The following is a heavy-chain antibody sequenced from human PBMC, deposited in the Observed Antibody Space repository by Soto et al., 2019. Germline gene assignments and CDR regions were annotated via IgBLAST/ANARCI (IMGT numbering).Heavy chain of an antibody. Sequence: SETLSLTCTVSGGSISSGGYYWSWIRQHPGKGLEWIGYIYYSGSTYYNPSLKSRVTISVDTSKNQFSLKLSSVTAADTAVYYGARAKRAPTLFDYWGQGTLVTVSS. CDR1: GGSISSGGYY. CDR2: IYYSGST. J-gene: IGHJ4*02. D-gene: IGHD3-16*01. CDR3: ARAKRAPTLFDY. V-gene: IGHV4-31*03.